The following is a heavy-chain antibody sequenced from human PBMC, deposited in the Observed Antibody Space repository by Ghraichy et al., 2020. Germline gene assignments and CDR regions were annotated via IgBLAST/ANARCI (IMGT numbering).Heavy chain of an antibody. Sequence: ASVKVSCKASGYTFTAYYIHWVRQAPGQGLEWMGWINPNSGGAAYAQNFQGRVTMTRDTSISIVYMELSRLRSDDTAIYYCARVDYNWNNAPSYWGQGTLVSVSS. CDR3: ARVDYNWNNAPSY. J-gene: IGHJ4*02. V-gene: IGHV1-2*02. CDR1: GYTFTAYY. D-gene: IGHD1/OR15-1a*01. CDR2: INPNSGGA.